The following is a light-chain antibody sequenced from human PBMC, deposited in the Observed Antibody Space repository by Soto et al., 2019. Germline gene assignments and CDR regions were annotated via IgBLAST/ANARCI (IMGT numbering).Light chain of an antibody. Sequence: EIVLTQSPGTLSLSPGERATLSCRASQSVSSSYLAWYQQRPGQAPRLLIFGASYRATGIPDRFSGSGSGPDFNLTISRLEPEDFAVYYCQHYSSSPPEFTFGPGTKVDSK. J-gene: IGKJ3*01. CDR3: QHYSSSPPEFT. CDR1: QSVSSSY. CDR2: GAS. V-gene: IGKV3-20*01.